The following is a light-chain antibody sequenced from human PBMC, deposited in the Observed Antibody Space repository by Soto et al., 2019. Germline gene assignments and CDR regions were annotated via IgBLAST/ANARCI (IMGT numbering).Light chain of an antibody. CDR1: RSLVYSDGNAY. J-gene: IGKJ1*01. Sequence: DVVMTQSPLSLPVTLGQPASISCRSSRSLVYSDGNAYLNWFQQRPGQSPRRLIYKASNRDSGVPDRFSGSGSGTDFTLQISRVGAEDVVVYYCMPATHWPPTFGRGTRVEIK. CDR3: MPATHWPPT. V-gene: IGKV2-30*01. CDR2: KAS.